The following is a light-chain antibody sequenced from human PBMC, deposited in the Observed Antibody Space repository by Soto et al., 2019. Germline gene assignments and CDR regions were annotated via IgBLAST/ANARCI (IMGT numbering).Light chain of an antibody. Sequence: QSALTQPASLSGSPGQSITISCTGTSSDIGAYDYVSWFQQHPGKAPKLMISEVNNRPSGVSNRFSGSKSGNTAYLTISGLQVEDEDEYFCFSFKTTSTHVCGTGTKVTVL. CDR1: SSDIGAYDY. CDR2: EVN. CDR3: FSFKTTSTHV. J-gene: IGLJ1*01. V-gene: IGLV2-14*01.